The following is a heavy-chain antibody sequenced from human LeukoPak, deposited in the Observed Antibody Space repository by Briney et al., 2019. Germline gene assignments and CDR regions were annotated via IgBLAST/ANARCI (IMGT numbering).Heavy chain of an antibody. CDR2: INHSGST. D-gene: IGHD3-10*01. J-gene: IGHJ4*02. CDR3: ARLPRNYYGSGSYLGRMFDY. Sequence: SETLSLTCAVYGGSFSGYYWSWIRQPPGRGLEWIGEINHSGSTNYNPSLKSRVTISVDTSKNQFSLKLSSVTAADTAVYYCARLPRNYYGSGSYLGRMFDYWGQGTLVTVSS. CDR1: GGSFSGYY. V-gene: IGHV4-34*01.